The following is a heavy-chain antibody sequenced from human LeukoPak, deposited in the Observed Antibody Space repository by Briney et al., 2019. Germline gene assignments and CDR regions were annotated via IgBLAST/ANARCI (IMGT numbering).Heavy chain of an antibody. CDR1: GFTFSSYA. D-gene: IGHD5-18*01. J-gene: IGHJ5*02. CDR3: AKPGYSYGYGWFDP. V-gene: IGHV3-30-3*02. CDR2: ISYDGSNK. Sequence: GGPLRLSCAASGFTFSSYAMHWVRQAPGKGLEWVAVISYDGSNKYYADSVKGRFTISRDNSKNTLYLQMNSLRAEDTAVYYCAKPGYSYGYGWFDPWGQGTLATVSS.